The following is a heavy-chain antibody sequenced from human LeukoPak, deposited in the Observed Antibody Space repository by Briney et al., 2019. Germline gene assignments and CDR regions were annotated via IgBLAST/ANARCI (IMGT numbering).Heavy chain of an antibody. V-gene: IGHV4-59*08. D-gene: IGHD3-22*01. CDR2: IYYSGST. CDR1: GGSISSYY. J-gene: IGHJ4*02. CDR3: ARHGHYYDSSGYYRIFDY. Sequence: SETLSLTCTASGGSISSYYWSWIRQPPGKGLEWIGYIYYSGSTNYNPSLKSRVTISVDTSKNQFSLKLSSVTAADTAVYYCARHGHYYDSSGYYRIFDYWGQGTLVTVSS.